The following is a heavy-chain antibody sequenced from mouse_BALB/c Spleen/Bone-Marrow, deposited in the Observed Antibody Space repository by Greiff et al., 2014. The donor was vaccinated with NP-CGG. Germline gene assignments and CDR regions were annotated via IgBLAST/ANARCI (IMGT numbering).Heavy chain of an antibody. V-gene: IGHV3-2*02. Sequence: VQLKEPGPGLVKTFQSLSLTCTVTGYSITSDYSWKWIRQFPGNKTEWMGYISYSGSTSYNPSLKSRISITRDTSKNQFFLQLNSVTTEDTATYYCARSWLRRGFDYWGQGTTLTVSS. CDR3: ARSWLRRGFDY. J-gene: IGHJ2*01. CDR2: ISYSGST. D-gene: IGHD2-2*01. CDR1: GYSITSDYS.